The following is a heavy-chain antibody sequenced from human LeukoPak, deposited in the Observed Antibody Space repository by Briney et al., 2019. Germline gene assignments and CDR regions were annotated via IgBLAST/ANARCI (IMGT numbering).Heavy chain of an antibody. D-gene: IGHD6-6*01. Sequence: GGSLRLSCAASGFTFSDYYMSWIRQAPGKGLEWVSYISSSGSTIYYADSVKGRFAISRDNAKNSLYLQMNSLRAEDTAVYYCARARGSSSSGAGYYYGMDVWGQGTTVTVSS. CDR2: ISSSGSTI. CDR3: ARARGSSSSGAGYYYGMDV. J-gene: IGHJ6*02. CDR1: GFTFSDYY. V-gene: IGHV3-11*01.